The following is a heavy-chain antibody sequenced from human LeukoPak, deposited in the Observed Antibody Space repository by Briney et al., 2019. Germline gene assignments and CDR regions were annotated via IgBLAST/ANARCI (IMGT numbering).Heavy chain of an antibody. CDR3: ASGHGSCTNGVCRDY. CDR2: IYYSGST. J-gene: IGHJ4*02. CDR1: GGSISSYY. Sequence: SETLSLTCTVSGGSISSYYWCWIRQPPGKGLEWIGYIYYSGSTNYNPSLKSRVTISVDTSKNQFSLKLSSVTAADTAVYYCASGHGSCTNGVCRDYWGQGTLVTVSS. V-gene: IGHV4-59*01. D-gene: IGHD2-8*01.